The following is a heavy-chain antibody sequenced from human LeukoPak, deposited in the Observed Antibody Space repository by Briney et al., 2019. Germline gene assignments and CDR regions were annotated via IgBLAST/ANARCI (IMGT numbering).Heavy chain of an antibody. V-gene: IGHV4-34*01. CDR3: ARLGLTQDAFDI. CDR2: INHSGST. J-gene: IGHJ3*02. Sequence: SETLSLTCAVYGGSFRGYYWSWIRQPPGKGLEWIGEINHSGSTNYNPSLKSRVTISVDTSKNQFSLNLRSVTAADSAVFYCARLGLTQDAFDIWGQGTVVTVSS. D-gene: IGHD1-26*01. CDR1: GGSFRGYY.